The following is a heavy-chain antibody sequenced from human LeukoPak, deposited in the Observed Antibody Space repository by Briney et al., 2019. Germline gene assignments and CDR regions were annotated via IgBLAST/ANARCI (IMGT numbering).Heavy chain of an antibody. Sequence: ASVKVSCKASGYTFTGYYMHWVRQAPGQGLEWMGWINPNSGGTNYAQKFQGRVTMTRDTSISTAYMELSRLRSDDTAVYYCARDHCSGGSCYSGYYFDHWGQGTLVTVSS. CDR1: GYTFTGYY. CDR2: INPNSGGT. CDR3: ARDHCSGGSCYSGYYFDH. V-gene: IGHV1-2*02. J-gene: IGHJ4*02. D-gene: IGHD2-15*01.